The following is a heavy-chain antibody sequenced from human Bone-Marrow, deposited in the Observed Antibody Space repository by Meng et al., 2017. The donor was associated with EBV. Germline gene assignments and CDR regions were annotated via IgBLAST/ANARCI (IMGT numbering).Heavy chain of an antibody. CDR2: LIPMSGAP. V-gene: IGHV1-69*01. Sequence: VQVVQSGAEVKKPGSSVKFSCWTSGGTFNSDAVSWVRQAPGQGLEWMGGLIPMSGAPHYAQKFQGRVTITADESTSTHYMDLSNLRSDDTAMYYCASESGRGFTPDYWGQGTLVTVSS. CDR3: ASESGRGFTPDY. J-gene: IGHJ4*02. D-gene: IGHD3-10*01. CDR1: GGTFNSDA.